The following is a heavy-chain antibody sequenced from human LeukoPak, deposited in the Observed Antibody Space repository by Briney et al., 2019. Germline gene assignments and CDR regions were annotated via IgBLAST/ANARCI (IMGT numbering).Heavy chain of an antibody. V-gene: IGHV1-18*01. D-gene: IGHD5-12*01. CDR1: GYTFTSYG. J-gene: IGHJ4*02. CDR2: ISAYNGNT. CDR3: ARALSDIVATTPFDY. Sequence: ASVKFSCNASGYTFTSYGISWVRQAPGQGLEWIGWISAYNGNTNYAQKLQSRVTMTTDTSTSTAYMELRSLRSDDTAVYYCARALSDIVATTPFDYWGQGTLVTVSS.